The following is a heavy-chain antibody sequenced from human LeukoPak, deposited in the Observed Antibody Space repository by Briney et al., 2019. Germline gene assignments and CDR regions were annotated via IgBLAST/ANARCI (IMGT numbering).Heavy chain of an antibody. V-gene: IGHV3-21*01. CDR2: ISSSSSYI. D-gene: IGHD7-27*01. J-gene: IGHJ4*02. Sequence: GGSLRLSCAASGSIFSSYSMNWVRQAPGKGLEWVSSISSSSSYIYHADSVKGRFTISRDNAKNSLDLQMNSLRAEDTAVYYCARVDTNWGRAYDYWGQGTLVTVSS. CDR1: GSIFSSYS. CDR3: ARVDTNWGRAYDY.